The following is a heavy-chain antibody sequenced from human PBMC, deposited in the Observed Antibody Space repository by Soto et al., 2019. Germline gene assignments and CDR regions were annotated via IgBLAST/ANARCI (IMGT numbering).Heavy chain of an antibody. J-gene: IGHJ6*02. CDR3: ARTYYYDRSGYYYYYGMDV. CDR2: IIPIFGTA. V-gene: IGHV1-69*13. CDR1: GGTFSSYA. D-gene: IGHD3-22*01. Sequence: SVKVSCKASGGTFSSYAISWVRQAPGQGLEWMGGIIPIFGTANYAQKFQGRVTITADESTSTAYMELSSLRSEDTAVYYCARTYYYDRSGYYYYYGMDVWSQGTTVTVSS.